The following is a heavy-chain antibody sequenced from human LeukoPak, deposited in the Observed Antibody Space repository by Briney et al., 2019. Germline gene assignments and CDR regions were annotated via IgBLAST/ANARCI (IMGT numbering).Heavy chain of an antibody. V-gene: IGHV1-2*02. Sequence: SVKVSCKASGYTFTGYYMHWVRQAPGQGLEWMGWINPNSGGANYAQKFQGRVTMTRDTSISTAYMELSRLRSDDTAVYYCARNYGSGSDAFDIWGQGTMVTVSS. J-gene: IGHJ3*02. CDR1: GYTFTGYY. D-gene: IGHD3-10*01. CDR3: ARNYGSGSDAFDI. CDR2: INPNSGGA.